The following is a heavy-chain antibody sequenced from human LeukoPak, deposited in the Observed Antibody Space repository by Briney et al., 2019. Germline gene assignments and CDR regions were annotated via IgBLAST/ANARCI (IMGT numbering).Heavy chain of an antibody. CDR1: GFTVSSNY. V-gene: IGHV3-53*01. CDR3: ARDLMDV. J-gene: IGHJ6*02. CDR2: IYSGVST. Sequence: GGSLRLSCAASGFTVSSNYMSWVRQAPGKGLEWVSVIYSGVSTYYADSVKGRFTISRDNSKSTVYLQINSRRDEDTAVYYCARDLMDVWGQGTTVTVSS.